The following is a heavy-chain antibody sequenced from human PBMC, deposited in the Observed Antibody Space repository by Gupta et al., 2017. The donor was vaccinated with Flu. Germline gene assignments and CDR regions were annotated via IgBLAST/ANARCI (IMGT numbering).Heavy chain of an antibody. V-gene: IGHV4-39*01. D-gene: IGHD6-6*01. J-gene: IGHJ4*02. CDR2: IYYSGTT. CDR3: ARQDIAVRGSERDF. CDR1: GGSIRHSSYY. Sequence: QLQLQESGPGLVKPSATLSLTCTVSGGSIRHSSYYWGWIRQPPGKGLECIGSIYYSGTTSYNPSLKSRATVSVDTSKNQFFLKVTSVTAADTAVYYCARQDIAVRGSERDFGGQGALVIVSS.